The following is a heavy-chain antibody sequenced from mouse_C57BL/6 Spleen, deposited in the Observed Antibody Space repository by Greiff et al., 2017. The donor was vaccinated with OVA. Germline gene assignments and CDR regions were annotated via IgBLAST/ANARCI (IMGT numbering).Heavy chain of an antibody. J-gene: IGHJ4*01. CDR1: GYTFTSYW. CDR2: IHPNSGST. CDR3: AKTPIYDGYYYYAMDY. V-gene: IGHV1-64*01. D-gene: IGHD2-3*01. Sequence: VQLQQPGAELVKPGASVKLSCKASGYTFTSYWMHWVKQRPGQGLEWIGMIHPNSGSTNYNEKFKSKATLTVDKSSSTSYMQLSILTSEASSVYYCAKTPIYDGYYYYAMDYWGQGTSVTVSS.